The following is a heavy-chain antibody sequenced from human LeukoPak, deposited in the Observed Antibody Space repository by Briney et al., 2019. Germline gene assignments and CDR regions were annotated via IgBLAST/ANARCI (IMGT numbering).Heavy chain of an antibody. CDR3: ARFTFWSGYYPFDY. D-gene: IGHD3-3*01. CDR2: ISAYNGNT. V-gene: IGHV1-18*01. CDR1: GYTFTSYG. Sequence: VASVKVSCKASGYTFTSYGISWVRQAPGQGLEWMGWISAYNGNTNYAQKLQGRVTMTTDTSTSTAYTELRSLRSDDTAVSYCARFTFWSGYYPFDYWGQGTLVTVSS. J-gene: IGHJ4*02.